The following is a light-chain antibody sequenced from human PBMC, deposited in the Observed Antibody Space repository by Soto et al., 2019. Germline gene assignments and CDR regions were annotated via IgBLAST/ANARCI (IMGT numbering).Light chain of an antibody. CDR2: GAS. V-gene: IGKV3-15*01. CDR3: QQYTTWT. J-gene: IGKJ1*01. CDR1: QSVSSN. Sequence: EIVMTQSPATLSVSPGERATLSRRASQSVSSNLAWYQQKPGQAPRLLIYGASTRATGIPARFSGSGSGTEFTLTISSLQSEDFAVYYCQQYTTWTFGQGTKVDIK.